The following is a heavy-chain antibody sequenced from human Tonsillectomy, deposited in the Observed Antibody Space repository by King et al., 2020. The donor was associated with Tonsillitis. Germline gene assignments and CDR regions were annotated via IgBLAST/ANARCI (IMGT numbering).Heavy chain of an antibody. J-gene: IGHJ4*02. CDR2: IYWDDDK. V-gene: IGHV2-5*02. CDR1: GFSLSTSGVG. CDR3: AHRPAGSGSYLMSSHYHFDY. D-gene: IGHD3-10*01. Sequence: TLKESGPTLVKPTQTLTLTCTFSGFSLSTSGVGVGWIRQPPGKALEWLALIYWDDDKRYSPSLKSRLTITKDTSKNQVVLAMTDMDPVDTATYYCAHRPAGSGSYLMSSHYHFDYWGQGTLVTVSS.